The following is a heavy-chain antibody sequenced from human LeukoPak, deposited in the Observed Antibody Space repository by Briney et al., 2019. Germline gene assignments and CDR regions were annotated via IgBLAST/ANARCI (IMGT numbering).Heavy chain of an antibody. CDR3: ARGQAYPYGPEFDF. V-gene: IGHV3-49*03. Sequence: PGRSLRLSCTVSGFTFTNYCMNWIRQAPGKGLEWVGVTRGRTHGGTTDYAASVRGRFTISVDDSRSVAYLQMSGLKTEDTAMYYCARGQAYPYGPEFDFWGQGTLVTVSS. D-gene: IGHD3-10*01. J-gene: IGHJ4*02. CDR1: GFTFTNYC. CDR2: TRGRTHGGTT.